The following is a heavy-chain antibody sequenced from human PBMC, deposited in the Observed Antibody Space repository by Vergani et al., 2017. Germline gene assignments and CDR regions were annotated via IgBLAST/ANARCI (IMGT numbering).Heavy chain of an antibody. CDR3: TTAWGLYYLHGEYFQY. D-gene: IGHD3-10*01. V-gene: IGHV3-23*01. Sequence: EVQLLESGGGLVQPGGSRRLSCAGAGFTFDTYTMAYVRQAPGKGLEWVATISSGGGDIFYADSVKGRFTISRDNSKTTLFLQMNSLKDEDTAVYYCTTAWGLYYLHGEYFQYWGQGTLVSVSS. CDR2: ISSGGGDI. CDR1: GFTFDTYT. J-gene: IGHJ1*01.